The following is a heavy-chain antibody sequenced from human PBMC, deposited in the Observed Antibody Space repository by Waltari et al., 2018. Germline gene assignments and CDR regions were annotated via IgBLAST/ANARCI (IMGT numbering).Heavy chain of an antibody. D-gene: IGHD3-16*01. Sequence: EVQLVESGGGLVQPGGSLRLSCAASGFTFSSYSMNWVRQAPGKGLEWVSNISSSSSTIYYADSVKGRFTISRDNAKNSLYLQMNSLRAEDTAVYYCARDRRGGVDYWGQGTLVTVSS. V-gene: IGHV3-48*01. CDR2: ISSSSSTI. J-gene: IGHJ4*02. CDR1: GFTFSSYS. CDR3: ARDRRGGVDY.